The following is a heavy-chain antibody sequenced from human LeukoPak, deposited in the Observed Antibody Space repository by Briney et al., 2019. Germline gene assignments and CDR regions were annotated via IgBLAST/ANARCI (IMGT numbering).Heavy chain of an antibody. V-gene: IGHV3-7*01. CDR2: INPAGTET. CDR3: ARFGYVAAVDL. D-gene: IGHD2-15*01. J-gene: IGHJ4*02. CDR1: GFSFSAYW. Sequence: RGSLRLSCAASGFSFSAYWMTWVRQAPSTGLEWVANINPAGTETYYVDPVKGRFTISRDNAKNLLYLQMNSLRAEDTAVYYCARFGYVAAVDLWGQGTLVTVSS.